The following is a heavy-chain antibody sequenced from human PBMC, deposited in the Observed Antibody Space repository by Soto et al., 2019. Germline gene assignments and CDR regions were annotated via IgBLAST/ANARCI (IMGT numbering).Heavy chain of an antibody. CDR2: IIPIFGTA. Sequence: GASVKVSCKASGGTFSSYAISWVRQAPGQGLEWMGGIIPIFGTANYAQKFQGRVTITADESTSTAYMELSSLRSEDTAVYYCARGAVVATISRFDYWGQGTLVTVSS. D-gene: IGHD5-12*01. J-gene: IGHJ4*02. CDR1: GGTFSSYA. V-gene: IGHV1-69*13. CDR3: ARGAVVATISRFDY.